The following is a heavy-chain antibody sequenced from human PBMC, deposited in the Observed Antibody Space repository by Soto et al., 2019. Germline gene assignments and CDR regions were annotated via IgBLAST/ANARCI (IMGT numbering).Heavy chain of an antibody. Sequence: QLQLQESGPGLVKPSETLSLTCTVSCGSIRSSSYYWCWIRQPPGKGLAWIGSIYYSGRTYYNPSLKSRVGISVDTSKNQHPLKLSSVTAADPAVYYCATPRVVPAAYGMDVWGQGPTVRVSS. D-gene: IGHD2-2*01. V-gene: IGHV4-39*01. CDR1: CGSIRSSSYY. CDR3: ATPRVVPAAYGMDV. J-gene: IGHJ6*02. CDR2: IYYSGRT.